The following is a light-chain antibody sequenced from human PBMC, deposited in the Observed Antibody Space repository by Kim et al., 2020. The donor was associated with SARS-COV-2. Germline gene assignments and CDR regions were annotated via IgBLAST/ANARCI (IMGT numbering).Light chain of an antibody. CDR1: SRRSYY. J-gene: IGLJ2*01. CDR3: NSRDSNDNVV. CDR2: GKN. Sequence: VALGQTVRITCQGDSRRSYYATWYQQKPGQATILVIYGKNNRPSGIPDRFSGSSSGNTASLTITGTQAGDEADYYCNSRDSNDNVVFGGGTQLTVL. V-gene: IGLV3-19*01.